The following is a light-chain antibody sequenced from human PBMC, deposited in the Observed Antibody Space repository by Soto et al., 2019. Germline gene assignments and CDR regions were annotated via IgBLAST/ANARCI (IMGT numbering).Light chain of an antibody. V-gene: IGKV3-20*01. Sequence: ELVLTQSPGTLSLSPGERGTLSCRASQSVTSSRLAWYQQKPGQAPRLLIYDASTRATGIPDRFSAIGSGTDYTLTIRRLEPEDFAVYYCQQYGASPNTFGQGTRLEIK. CDR3: QQYGASPNT. CDR1: QSVTSSR. CDR2: DAS. J-gene: IGKJ5*01.